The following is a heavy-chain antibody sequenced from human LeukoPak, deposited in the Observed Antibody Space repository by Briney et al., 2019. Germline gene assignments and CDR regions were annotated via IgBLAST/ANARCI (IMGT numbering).Heavy chain of an antibody. J-gene: IGHJ3*02. V-gene: IGHV3-30*03. CDR1: GFTFSSYG. CDR2: ISYDGSNK. CDR3: ARERQDTVIHSGAFDI. D-gene: IGHD2-21*02. Sequence: QPGRSLGLSCAASGFTFSSYGMHWVRQAPGKGLEWVAVISYDGSNKYYADSVKGRFTISRDNSKNTLYLQMNSLGPEDTAVYFCARERQDTVIHSGAFDIWGQGTMVTVSS.